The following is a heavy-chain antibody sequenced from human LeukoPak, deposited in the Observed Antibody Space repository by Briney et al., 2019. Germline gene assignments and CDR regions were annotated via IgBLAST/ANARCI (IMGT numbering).Heavy chain of an antibody. Sequence: SETLSLTCAVYGGSFSGYYWSWIRQPPGKGLEWIGEINHSGSTNYNPSLKSRVTLSVDTSKNQFSLKLSSVTAADTAVYYCARYSSGLFDYWGQGTLVTVSS. D-gene: IGHD6-19*01. CDR3: ARYSSGLFDY. CDR2: INHSGST. J-gene: IGHJ4*02. CDR1: GGSFSGYY. V-gene: IGHV4-34*01.